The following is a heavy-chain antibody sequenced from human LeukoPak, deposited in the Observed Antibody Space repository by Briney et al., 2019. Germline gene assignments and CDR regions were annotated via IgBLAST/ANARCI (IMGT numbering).Heavy chain of an antibody. CDR3: ARDPIINDVGYFDY. J-gene: IGHJ4*02. D-gene: IGHD3-10*01. CDR1: GGSVSSGSYY. V-gene: IGHV4-61*01. CDR2: IYYSGST. Sequence: SETLSLTCTVSGGSVSSGSYYWSWIRQPPGKGLEWIGYIYYSGSTNYNPSLKSRVTISVDTSKNQFSLKLSSVTAADTAVYYCARDPIINDVGYFDYWGQGTLVTVSS.